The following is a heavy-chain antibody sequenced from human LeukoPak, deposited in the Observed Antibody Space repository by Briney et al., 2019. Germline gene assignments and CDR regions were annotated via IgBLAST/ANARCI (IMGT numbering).Heavy chain of an antibody. Sequence: ASVKVSCKASGYTFTGYYMHWVRQAPGQGLEWMGWINPNSGGTNYAQKFQGRVTMTRDTSISTAYMELSRLRSDDAAAYYCARDLGSIFGVVMKRWGQGTLVTVSS. CDR1: GYTFTGYY. D-gene: IGHD3-3*02. CDR2: INPNSGGT. CDR3: ARDLGSIFGVVMKR. V-gene: IGHV1-2*02. J-gene: IGHJ4*02.